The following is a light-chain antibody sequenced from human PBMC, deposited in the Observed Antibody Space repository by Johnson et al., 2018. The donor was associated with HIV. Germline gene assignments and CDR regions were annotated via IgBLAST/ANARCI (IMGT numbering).Light chain of an antibody. CDR1: SSTVGNNF. CDR2: KDN. J-gene: IGLJ1*01. V-gene: IGLV1-51*02. Sequence: QSVLTQPPSVSAAPGQKVTISCSGSSSTVGNNFVSWYQVLPGTAPKLLIYKDNKRPSGIPDRFSGSKYGPSATLGITGLQPGDEADYYCGTWANSPSTGGVFGTGTKVTVL. CDR3: GTWANSPSTGGV.